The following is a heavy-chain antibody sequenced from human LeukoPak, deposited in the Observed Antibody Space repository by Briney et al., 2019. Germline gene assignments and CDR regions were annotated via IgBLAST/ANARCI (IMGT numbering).Heavy chain of an antibody. CDR2: ISSSSSYI. J-gene: IGHJ4*02. Sequence: GGSLRLSCAASGFTFSSYSMNWVRQAPGKGLEWVSSISSSSSYIYYADSVKGRFTISRDNAKNSLYLQMNSLRAEDTAVYYCARDFGYGYSFDYWGQGTLVTVSS. D-gene: IGHD5-18*01. CDR1: GFTFSSYS. V-gene: IGHV3-21*01. CDR3: ARDFGYGYSFDY.